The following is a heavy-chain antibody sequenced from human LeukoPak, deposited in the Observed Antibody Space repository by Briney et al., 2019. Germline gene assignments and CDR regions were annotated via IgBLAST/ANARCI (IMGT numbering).Heavy chain of an antibody. Sequence: PSETLSLTRTVSGCSLRRGGYHWSWTRQPPGKGLEWIGYIYYSGNPYHNLSLKSRLTISVDTSKNQFPLKQSSGTAADPPVYYCVSGGFWSSYYRGGFFQDWGQGTLVTVSS. CDR3: VSGGFWSSYYRGGFFQD. CDR2: IYYSGNP. CDR1: GCSLRRGGYH. V-gene: IGHV4-31*03. J-gene: IGHJ1*01. D-gene: IGHD3-3*01.